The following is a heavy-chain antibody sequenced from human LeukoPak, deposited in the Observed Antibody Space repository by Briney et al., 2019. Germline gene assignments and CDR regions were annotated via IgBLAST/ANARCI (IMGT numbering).Heavy chain of an antibody. V-gene: IGHV3-23*01. CDR2: ISGSGGST. Sequence: GGTLRLSCAASGFTFSTYGMSWVRQAPGKGLEWVSVISGSGGSTYYADSVKGRFTISRDNSKNTLYLQMNSLRAEDTAVYYCAKDQDHDYGDYYFDSWGQGTLVTVSS. CDR3: AKDQDHDYGDYYFDS. CDR1: GFTFSTYG. D-gene: IGHD4-17*01. J-gene: IGHJ4*02.